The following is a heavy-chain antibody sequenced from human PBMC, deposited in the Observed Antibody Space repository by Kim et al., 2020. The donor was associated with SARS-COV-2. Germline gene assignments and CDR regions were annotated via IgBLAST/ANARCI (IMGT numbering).Heavy chain of an antibody. J-gene: IGHJ4*02. D-gene: IGHD5-12*01. CDR3: ARPLRGYSGPLDY. Sequence: YRPSFQGQVTISADTSINTAYLQWSSLKASDTAMYYCARPLRGYSGPLDYWGQGTLVTVSS. V-gene: IGHV5-51*01.